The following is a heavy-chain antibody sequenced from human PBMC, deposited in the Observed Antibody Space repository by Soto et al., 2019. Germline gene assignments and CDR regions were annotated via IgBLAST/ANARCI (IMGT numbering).Heavy chain of an antibody. J-gene: IGHJ4*02. CDR3: ARSGSSGYYLNFDH. V-gene: IGHV4-59*01. D-gene: IGHD3-22*01. CDR2: IYYSGST. Sequence: QVQLQESGPGLVKPSETLSLICTVSGGSISSYYWSWIRQPPGKGLEWIGYIYYSGSTSYNPSLKSRVTISVDTSKHQFSLQLSSVTAADTAVYYCARSGSSGYYLNFDHWGQGTRVTVSS. CDR1: GGSISSYY.